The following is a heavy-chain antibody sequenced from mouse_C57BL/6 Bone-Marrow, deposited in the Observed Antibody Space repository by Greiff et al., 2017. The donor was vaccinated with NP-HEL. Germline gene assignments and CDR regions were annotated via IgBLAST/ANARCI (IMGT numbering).Heavy chain of an antibody. J-gene: IGHJ4*01. CDR1: GYAFSSYW. CDR3: ASSSYGYYYAMDY. CDR2: IYPGDGDT. Sequence: QVQLQQSGAELVKPGASVKISCKASGYAFSSYWMNWVKQRPGKGLEWIGQIYPGDGDTNYNGKFKGKATLTADKSSSTAYMQLSSLTSEDSAVYFCASSSYGYYYAMDYWGQGTSVTVSS. D-gene: IGHD1-1*01. V-gene: IGHV1-80*01.